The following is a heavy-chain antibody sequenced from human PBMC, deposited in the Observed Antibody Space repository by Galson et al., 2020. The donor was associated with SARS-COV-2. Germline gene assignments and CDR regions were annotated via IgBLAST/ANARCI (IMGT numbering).Heavy chain of an antibody. CDR3: ARLASLVYDFWSGPMDV. D-gene: IGHD3-3*01. Sequence: GGSLRLSCAASGFTVSSNYMSWVRQAPGKGLEWVSVIYSGGSTYYADSVKGRFTISRDNSKNTLYLQMNSLRAEDTAVYYCARLASLVYDFWSGPMDVWGKRTTVTVSS. V-gene: IGHV3-66*04. CDR2: IYSGGST. CDR1: GFTVSSNY. J-gene: IGHJ6*03.